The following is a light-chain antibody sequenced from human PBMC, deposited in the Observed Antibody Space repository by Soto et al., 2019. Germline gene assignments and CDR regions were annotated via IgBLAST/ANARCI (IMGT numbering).Light chain of an antibody. CDR1: QSVLYSSNNMNY. CDR2: WAS. V-gene: IGKV4-1*01. CDR3: QQYSIWRT. J-gene: IGKJ1*01. Sequence: DIVMTQSPDSLAVSLGERATINCKSSQSVLYSSNNMNYLAWYQQKPGQPPKLLIYWASTRESGVPDRFSGSGSGTEFTLTISSLQSEDFAVYYCQQYSIWRTFGQGTKVDIK.